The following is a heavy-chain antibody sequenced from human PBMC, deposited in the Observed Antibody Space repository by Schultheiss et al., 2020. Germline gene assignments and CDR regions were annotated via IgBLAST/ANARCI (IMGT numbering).Heavy chain of an antibody. J-gene: IGHJ6*04. CDR2: IYPDDSDT. D-gene: IGHD3-9*01. V-gene: IGHV5-51*01. Sequence: GGSLRLSCKGSGYRFTGYWIGWVRQMPGKGLEWMGIIYPDDSDTRYSPSFQGQVTISADKSISTAYLQWSSLKASDTAMYYCARQPTGLNYYYYGMDVWGKGTTGTGSA. CDR3: ARQPTGLNYYYYGMDV. CDR1: GYRFTGYW.